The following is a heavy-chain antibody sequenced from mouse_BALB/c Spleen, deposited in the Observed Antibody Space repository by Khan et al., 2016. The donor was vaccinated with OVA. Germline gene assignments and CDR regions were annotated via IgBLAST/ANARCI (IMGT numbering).Heavy chain of an antibody. J-gene: IGHJ3*01. Sequence: QVQLKQSGAEVVKPGASVKLSCKTTGYTFTSYWIQWIEQRPGQGLGWIGQIYPGTGTTYYNENFKGKATLTVDKSYSTAYMQLSSLTSEDSAVYFCARGYFGNYEFVYWGQGTLVTVSP. CDR2: IYPGTGTT. CDR3: ARGYFGNYEFVY. CDR1: GYTFTSYW. D-gene: IGHD2-1*01. V-gene: IGHV1S132*01.